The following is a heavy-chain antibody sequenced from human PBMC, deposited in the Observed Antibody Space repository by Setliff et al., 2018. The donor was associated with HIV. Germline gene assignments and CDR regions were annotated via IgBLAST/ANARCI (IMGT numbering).Heavy chain of an antibody. Sequence: SETLSLTCTVSGGSIRSYYWSWIRQPPGKGLEWIGYIYYSGSTNYNPSLKSRVTISVDTSKNQFSLKLSSVTAADTAVYYCARELVGYFQHWGQGTLVTVSS. CDR2: IYYSGST. CDR3: ARELVGYFQH. V-gene: IGHV4-59*12. J-gene: IGHJ1*01. D-gene: IGHD2-2*01. CDR1: GGSIRSYY.